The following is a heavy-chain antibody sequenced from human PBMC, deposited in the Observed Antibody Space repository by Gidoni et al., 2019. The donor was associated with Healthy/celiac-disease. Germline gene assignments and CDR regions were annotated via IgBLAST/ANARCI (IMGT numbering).Heavy chain of an antibody. CDR2: IWYDGSNK. CDR1: GFTFSSYG. V-gene: IGHV3-33*01. CDR3: ARDRTSLLWFGELNY. Sequence: QVQLVESGGGVVQPGRSLRLSCAASGFTFSSYGMHWVRQAPGKGLEWVAVIWYDGSNKYYADSVKGRFTISRDNSKNTLYLQMNSLRAEDTAVYYCARDRTSLLWFGELNYWGQGALVTVSS. J-gene: IGHJ4*02. D-gene: IGHD3-10*01.